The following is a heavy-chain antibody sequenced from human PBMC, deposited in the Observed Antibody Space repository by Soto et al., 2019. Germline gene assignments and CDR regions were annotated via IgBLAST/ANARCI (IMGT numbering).Heavy chain of an antibody. Sequence: QVQLVESGGGVVQPGRSLRLSCAASGFTFSSYGMHWVRQAPGKGLEWVAVISYDGSNNYYADSVKGRFTISRDNSKNTLYLQMNSLRAEDTAVYYCAKDLMVRGAYYYYGMDVWGQGTTVTVSS. CDR1: GFTFSSYG. CDR3: AKDLMVRGAYYYYGMDV. V-gene: IGHV3-30*18. CDR2: ISYDGSNN. J-gene: IGHJ6*02. D-gene: IGHD3-10*01.